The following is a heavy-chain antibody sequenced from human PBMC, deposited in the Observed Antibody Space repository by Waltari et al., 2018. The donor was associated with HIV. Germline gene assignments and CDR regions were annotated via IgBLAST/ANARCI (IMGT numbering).Heavy chain of an antibody. CDR1: GFAFRSYN. Sequence: EVQLVESGGGSLQAGGSLRLSCAASGFAFRSYNMFWVRQAPGKGRVCVSRVSSGGSTTSYTDSVKGRFTVSRDNARNTLYLQMNSLRAEDTAVYYCARYRPEVHYYNGMDVWGQGTTVTVSS. D-gene: IGHD3-16*02. CDR3: ARYRPEVHYYNGMDV. V-gene: IGHV3-74*01. J-gene: IGHJ6*02. CDR2: VSSGGSTT.